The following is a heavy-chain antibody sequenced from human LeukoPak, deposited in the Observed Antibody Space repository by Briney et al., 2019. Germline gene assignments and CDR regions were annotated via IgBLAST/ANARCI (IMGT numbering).Heavy chain of an antibody. D-gene: IGHD6-19*01. CDR1: GFTFSNAW. V-gene: IGHV4-4*02. CDR2: IYYTGST. CDR3: ASVRGYSSGWYASGFDP. Sequence: SGGSLRLSCAASGFTFSNAWMSWVRQPPGKGPEWIGSIYYTGSTNYNPSLKSRVTISLDTSKNQFSLKLTSVTAADTAVYYCASVRGYSSGWYASGFDPWGQGTLVTVSS. J-gene: IGHJ5*02.